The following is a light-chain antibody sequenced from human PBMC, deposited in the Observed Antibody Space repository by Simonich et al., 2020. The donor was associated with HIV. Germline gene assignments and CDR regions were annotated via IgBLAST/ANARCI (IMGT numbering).Light chain of an antibody. CDR1: KRFLYSSNNKNY. J-gene: IGKJ4*01. CDR2: WAS. CDR3: QQYYSIPLT. V-gene: IGKV4-1*01. Sequence: DIVMTQSPDSLAVSLGERATSNCTSSKRFLYSSNNKNYLACDQHKQGQPPKLFIYWASARESGGPDRCSGSGSGKDFTLTISSLQAEDVAVYYCQQYYSIPLTFGGGTKVEIK.